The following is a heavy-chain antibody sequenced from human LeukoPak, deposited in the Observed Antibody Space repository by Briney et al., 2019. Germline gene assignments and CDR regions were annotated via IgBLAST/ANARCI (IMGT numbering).Heavy chain of an antibody. J-gene: IGHJ4*02. CDR2: IYHSGST. CDR1: GGSISSSNW. D-gene: IGHD2-2*02. Sequence: SETLSLTCAVSGGSISSSNWWSWVRQPPGKGLEWIGEIYHSGSTNYNPSLKSRVTISVDKSKNQFSLKLSSVTAADTAVYYCARFGYCSSTSCYTLDYWGQGTLVTVSS. CDR3: ARFGYCSSTSCYTLDY. V-gene: IGHV4-4*02.